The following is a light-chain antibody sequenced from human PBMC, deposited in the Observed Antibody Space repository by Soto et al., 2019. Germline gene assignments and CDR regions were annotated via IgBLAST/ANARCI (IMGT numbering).Light chain of an antibody. V-gene: IGKV1-12*01. CDR1: QVISSW. Sequence: DIQMTQSPSSVSASVGDRVTITGRASQVISSWLAWYQQKPGKAPKLLINAASSLQSGVPSRFSGSRSGTDFTLTISSLQPEDFATYYCQQTNSFPRTFGQGTKVDIK. CDR3: QQTNSFPRT. CDR2: AAS. J-gene: IGKJ1*01.